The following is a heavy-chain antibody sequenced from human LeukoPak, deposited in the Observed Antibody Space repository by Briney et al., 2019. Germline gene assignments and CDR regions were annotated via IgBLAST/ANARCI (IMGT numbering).Heavy chain of an antibody. CDR2: IYVTGN. V-gene: IGHV4-59*08. CDR1: GVSISSYF. Sequence: PSETLSLTCTVSGVSISSYFWSWIRQPPGKGLEWIGYIYVTGNRYNPYLQSRVTISVDTSRNQFFLKMSSVTAADTAVYYCARHIGGGIEDMDVWGKGTKVTVSS. J-gene: IGHJ6*03. D-gene: IGHD3-16*02. CDR3: ARHIGGGIEDMDV.